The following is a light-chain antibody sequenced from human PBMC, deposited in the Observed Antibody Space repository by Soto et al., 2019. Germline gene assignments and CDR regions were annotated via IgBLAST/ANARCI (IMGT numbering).Light chain of an antibody. V-gene: IGKV3-20*01. Sequence: EIVLTQSPGTLALSPGERATLPCRASQSVRSNFLAWYQQKPGQDPRLLIYGASSRDTGIPDRFSGSGSGTDFTLTISRLEPEDFAVYYCQQYGSSPRTFGQGTKVDIK. J-gene: IGKJ1*01. CDR1: QSVRSNF. CDR2: GAS. CDR3: QQYGSSPRT.